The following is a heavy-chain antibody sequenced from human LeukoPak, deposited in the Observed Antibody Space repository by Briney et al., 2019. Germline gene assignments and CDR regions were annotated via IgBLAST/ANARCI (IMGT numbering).Heavy chain of an antibody. V-gene: IGHV1-69*05. CDR2: IIPIFGTA. D-gene: IGHD5-18*01. CDR1: GGTFSSYA. CDR3: ARAQYSYGRGYYFDY. J-gene: IGHJ4*02. Sequence: ASVKVSCKASGGTFSSYAISWVRQAPGQGLEWMGGIIPIFGTANYAQKFQGRVTITTDESTSTAYMELSSLRSEDTAVYYCARAQYSYGRGYYFDYWGQGTLVTVSS.